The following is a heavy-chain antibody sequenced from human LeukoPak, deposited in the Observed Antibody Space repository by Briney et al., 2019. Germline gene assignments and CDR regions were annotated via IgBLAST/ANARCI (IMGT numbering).Heavy chain of an antibody. J-gene: IGHJ4*02. CDR2: IYYSGTT. Sequence: AETLSLTCTVCGGSIGSYYGRWTRHPPGEGREGIGYIYYSGTTNYKHSLKTRATISVDTSKNQLSLKLSSVTAADTAVYYCARGVYIAAAHYGYWGQGTLVTVSS. CDR3: ARGVYIAAAHYGY. V-gene: IGHV4-59*13. D-gene: IGHD6-13*01. CDR1: GGSIGSYY.